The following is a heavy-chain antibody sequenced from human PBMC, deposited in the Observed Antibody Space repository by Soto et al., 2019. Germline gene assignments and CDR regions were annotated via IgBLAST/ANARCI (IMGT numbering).Heavy chain of an antibody. CDR1: GFTFSSYA. Sequence: PGXSLRLSCAASGFTFSSYAMSWFRQAPCKGLEGVSAISGSGGSTYYADSVKGRFTISRDNSKNTLYLQMNSLRAEDTAVYYCAKILSGSGSYYSPYVDYWGQGTLVTVSS. CDR3: AKILSGSGSYYSPYVDY. CDR2: ISGSGGST. D-gene: IGHD3-10*01. J-gene: IGHJ4*02. V-gene: IGHV3-23*01.